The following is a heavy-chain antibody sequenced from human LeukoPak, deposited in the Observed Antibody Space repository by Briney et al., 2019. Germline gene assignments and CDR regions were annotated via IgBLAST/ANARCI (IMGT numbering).Heavy chain of an antibody. V-gene: IGHV3-53*01. J-gene: IGHJ4*02. CDR1: GFGVSSYY. CDR2: IYSGGST. CDR3: ARRLRYFDY. D-gene: IGHD4-17*01. Sequence: GGSLRLSCAASGFGVSSYYMSWVRQAPGKGLEWVSVIYSGGSTYYADSVEGRFTVSRDNSKNIVYLQMNSLRAEDTAMYYCARRLRYFDYWGQGTLVTVSS.